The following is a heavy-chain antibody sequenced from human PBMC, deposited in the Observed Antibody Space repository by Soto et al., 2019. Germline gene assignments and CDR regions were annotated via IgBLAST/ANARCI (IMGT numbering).Heavy chain of an antibody. V-gene: IGHV3-33*01. CDR1: GFIFSDFG. CDR2: INYDGTKK. CDR3: ARGGAGVVTAIDS. D-gene: IGHD2-21*02. Sequence: QVQVVESGGGVVQPGGSLRLSCTGSGFIFSDFGFQWVRQAPGKGLEWLTLINYDGTKKKFVESVRGRFTVSRDNSKKTVYLQLSSLRGDDTAVYFCARGGAGVVTAIDSWGQGTLVIVSA. J-gene: IGHJ4*02.